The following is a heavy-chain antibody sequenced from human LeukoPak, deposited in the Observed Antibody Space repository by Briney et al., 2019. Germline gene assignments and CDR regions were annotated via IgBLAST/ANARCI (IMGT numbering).Heavy chain of an antibody. J-gene: IGHJ4*02. Sequence: PGGSLKLSCAASGFTFSGSAMHWVRQASGKGLEWVGRIRSKANSYATAYAASVKGRFTISRDDSKNTAYLQMNSLKTEDTAVYYCARDGLGGNHAFDYWGQGTLVTVSS. D-gene: IGHD2-15*01. CDR3: ARDGLGGNHAFDY. V-gene: IGHV3-73*01. CDR1: GFTFSGSA. CDR2: IRSKANSYAT.